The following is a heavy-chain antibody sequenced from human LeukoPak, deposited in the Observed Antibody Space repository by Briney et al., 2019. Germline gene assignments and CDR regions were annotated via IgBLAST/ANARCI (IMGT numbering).Heavy chain of an antibody. CDR2: IWYDGSNK. J-gene: IGHJ4*02. Sequence: GGSLRLSCAASGFTFSNYGMHWVRQAPGKGLEWVALIWYDGSNKYYTDSVKGRLTISRDNAKNSLYLQMNSLRAEDTALYYCARLTLGTDYWGQGTLVTVSS. CDR3: ARLTLGTDY. D-gene: IGHD1-14*01. CDR1: GFTFSNYG. V-gene: IGHV3-33*01.